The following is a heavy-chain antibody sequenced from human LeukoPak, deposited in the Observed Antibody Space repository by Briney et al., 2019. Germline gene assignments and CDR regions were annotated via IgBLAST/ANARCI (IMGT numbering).Heavy chain of an antibody. CDR2: IYHSGDT. Sequence: SETLSLTCAISGGSMTTFYWSWIRQSPGQGLEWMGNIYHSGDTKYNPSLKSRVTLSIDTSKKQFSLRLTSVTAADTAVYYCASASVVTGHDYWGLGTLVTVSS. CDR3: ASASVVTGHDY. D-gene: IGHD2-21*02. V-gene: IGHV4-59*01. CDR1: GGSMTTFY. J-gene: IGHJ4*02.